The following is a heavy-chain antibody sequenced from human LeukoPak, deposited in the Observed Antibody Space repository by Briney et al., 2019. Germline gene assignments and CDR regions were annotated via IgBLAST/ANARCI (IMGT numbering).Heavy chain of an antibody. CDR3: ARDYAV. CDR1: GGSFSGYY. J-gene: IGHJ4*02. D-gene: IGHD4-17*01. Sequence: SETLSLTCAVYGGSFSGYYWSWIRQPPGKGLEWIGEINHSGSTNYNPSHKSRVTISVDTSKNQFSLKLSSVSAADTAVYYCARDYAVWGQGTLVTVSS. V-gene: IGHV4-34*01. CDR2: INHSGST.